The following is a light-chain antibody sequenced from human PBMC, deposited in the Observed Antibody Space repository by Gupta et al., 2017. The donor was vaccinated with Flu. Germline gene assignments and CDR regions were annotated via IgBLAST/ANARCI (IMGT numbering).Light chain of an antibody. V-gene: IGLV1-40*01. Sequence: QSVLTQPPSVSGAPGPRVTISCTGSSSNIGAGYDVHWYQQLPGTAPKLPIYGNSHRPSGVPDRFSGSKYGTSASLAITGLQAEDEADYYCQSYDSSLSGWVFGGGTKLTVL. CDR3: QSYDSSLSGWV. CDR1: SSNIGAGYD. J-gene: IGLJ3*02. CDR2: GNS.